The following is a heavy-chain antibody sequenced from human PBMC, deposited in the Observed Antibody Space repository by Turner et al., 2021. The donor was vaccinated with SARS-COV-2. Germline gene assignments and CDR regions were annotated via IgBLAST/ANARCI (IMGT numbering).Heavy chain of an antibody. CDR3: ARHPLNYDFWSGYYYYGMDV. V-gene: IGHV4-59*08. D-gene: IGHD3-3*01. CDR1: GGSFSSYY. J-gene: IGHJ6*02. CDR2: IYYSGST. Sequence: QVQLQESGPGLVKPSETLSLTCTVSGGSFSSYYWSWIRQPPGKGLEWIGYIYYSGSTNYNPSLKSRVTISVDTSKNQFSLKLSSVTAADTAVYYCARHPLNYDFWSGYYYYGMDVWGQGTTVTVSS.